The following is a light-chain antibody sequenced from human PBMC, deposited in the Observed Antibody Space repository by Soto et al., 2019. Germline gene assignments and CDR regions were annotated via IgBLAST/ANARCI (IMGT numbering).Light chain of an antibody. Sequence: EIVLTQSPGTLSLSPGERATLSCRASQSVSSNYLAWYQQRPGQAPRLLIYGASSRATGIADRFSGSGSGTDFTLTVSRLEPEEFAVYYCQQYGGSPPITFGQGTRLEIK. CDR3: QQYGGSPPIT. J-gene: IGKJ5*01. V-gene: IGKV3-20*01. CDR1: QSVSSNY. CDR2: GAS.